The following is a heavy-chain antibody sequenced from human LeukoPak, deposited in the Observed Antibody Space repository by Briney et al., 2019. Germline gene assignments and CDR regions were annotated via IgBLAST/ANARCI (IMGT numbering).Heavy chain of an antibody. CDR3: ARFSYYYYYMDV. CDR2: IYYSGST. CDR1: GGSISSSSYY. V-gene: IGHV4-39*01. Sequence: SETLSLTCIVSGGSISSSSYYWGWIRQPPGKELEWIGSIYYSGSTYYNPSLKSRVTISVDTFKIQFSLKLSSVTAADTAVYYCARFSYYYYYMDVWGKGTTVTVSS. J-gene: IGHJ6*03.